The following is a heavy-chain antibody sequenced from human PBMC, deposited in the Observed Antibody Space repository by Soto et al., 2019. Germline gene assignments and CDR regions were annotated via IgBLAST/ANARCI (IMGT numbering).Heavy chain of an antibody. Sequence: QAHLVESGEGVVQPGRSLRLSCAASGFTFTSYGMHWVRQAPGTRLEWVAVISYDGGLQHYADSVKGRFTISRDNSKNMVLLQMNSLGAEDTAVYYCVSDRGYGHASVPYSWGQGTLVSVSS. CDR2: ISYDGGLQ. CDR3: VSDRGYGHASVPYS. CDR1: GFTFTSYG. J-gene: IGHJ4*02. D-gene: IGHD5-18*01. V-gene: IGHV3-30*03.